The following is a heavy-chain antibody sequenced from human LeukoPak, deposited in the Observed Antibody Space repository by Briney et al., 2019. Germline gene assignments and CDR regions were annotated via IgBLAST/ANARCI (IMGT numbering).Heavy chain of an antibody. J-gene: IGHJ6*02. V-gene: IGHV3-30*18. CDR1: GFTFSSYG. Sequence: PGGSLRLSCAASGFTFSSYGMHWVRQAPGKGLEWVAVISYVGSNQYYADSVKGRFTISRDNSKNTLYLQMDSLRAEDTAVYYCAKARYCTSTSCYRLSYYYYYGMDVWGQGTTVAVSS. CDR2: ISYVGSNQ. CDR3: AKARYCTSTSCYRLSYYYYYGMDV. D-gene: IGHD2-2*01.